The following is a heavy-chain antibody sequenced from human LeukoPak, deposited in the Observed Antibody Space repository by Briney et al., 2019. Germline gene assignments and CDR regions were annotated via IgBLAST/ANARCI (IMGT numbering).Heavy chain of an antibody. CDR3: ARDRTRVRYFDWLPTYEYYYYGMDV. CDR2: IYTSGST. Sequence: SETLSLTCTVSGGSISSYCWSWIRQPAGKGLEWIGRIYTSGSTNYNPSLKSRITMSVDTSKNQFSLKLSSVTAADTAVYYCARDRTRVRYFDWLPTYEYYYYGMDVWGQGTTVTVSS. D-gene: IGHD3-9*01. J-gene: IGHJ6*02. CDR1: GGSISSYC. V-gene: IGHV4-4*07.